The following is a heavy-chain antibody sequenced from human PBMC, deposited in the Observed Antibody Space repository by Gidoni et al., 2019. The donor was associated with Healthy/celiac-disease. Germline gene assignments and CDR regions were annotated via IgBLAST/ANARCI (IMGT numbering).Heavy chain of an antibody. D-gene: IGHD6-19*01. Sequence: QVQLQQWGAGLLKPSETLSLTCAVYGGSFSGYYWSWIRQPPGKGLEWIGELNHSGSTNYNPSLKSRVTISVDTSKNQFSLKLSSVTAADTAVYYCARSSSGWPGWRTPFDYWGQGTLVTVSS. CDR2: LNHSGST. CDR3: ARSSSGWPGWRTPFDY. CDR1: GGSFSGYY. V-gene: IGHV4-34*01. J-gene: IGHJ4*02.